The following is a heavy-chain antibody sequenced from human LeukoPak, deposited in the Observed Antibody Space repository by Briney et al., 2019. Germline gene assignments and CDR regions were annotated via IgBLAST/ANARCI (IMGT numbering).Heavy chain of an antibody. J-gene: IGHJ3*02. V-gene: IGHV2-70*11. Sequence: TLSLTCTVSGGSISSGGYYWSWIRQPPGKALEWLARIDWDDDKYYTTSLKTRLTISKDTSKNQVVLTMTNMDPVDTATYYCARITRTRDAFAIWGQGTMVTVSS. D-gene: IGHD1-14*01. CDR2: IDWDDDK. CDR1: GGSISSGGYY. CDR3: ARITRTRDAFAI.